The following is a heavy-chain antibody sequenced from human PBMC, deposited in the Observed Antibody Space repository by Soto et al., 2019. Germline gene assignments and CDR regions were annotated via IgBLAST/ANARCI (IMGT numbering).Heavy chain of an antibody. CDR1: GGSISSSNW. D-gene: IGHD5-12*01. J-gene: IGHJ6*02. V-gene: IGHV4-4*02. CDR2: IYHSGST. CDR3: ARSGDGYNSVYYYYYGMDV. Sequence: SETLSLTCAVSGGSISSSNWWSWVRQPPGKGLEWIGEIYHSGSTNYDPSLKSRVTISVDNSKNQFSLKLSSVTAADTAVYYCARSGDGYNSVYYYYYGMDVWGQGTTVTVSS.